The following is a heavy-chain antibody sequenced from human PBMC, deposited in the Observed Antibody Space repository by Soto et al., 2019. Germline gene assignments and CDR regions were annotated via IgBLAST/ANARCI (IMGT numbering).Heavy chain of an antibody. CDR3: ARGVRMNTAKNWFDP. J-gene: IGHJ5*02. D-gene: IGHD5-18*01. V-gene: IGHV1-69*06. CDR1: GGTFSSYA. CDR2: IIPIFGTA. Sequence: ASVKVSCKASGGTFSSYAISWVRQAPGQGLEWMGGIIPIFGTANYAQKFQGRVTITADKSTSTAYMELSSLRSEDTAVYYCARGVRMNTAKNWFDPCGQGTLLTVSS.